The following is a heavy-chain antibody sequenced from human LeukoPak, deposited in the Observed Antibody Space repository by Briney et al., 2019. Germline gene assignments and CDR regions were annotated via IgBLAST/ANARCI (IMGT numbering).Heavy chain of an antibody. Sequence: SETLSLTCTVSGGSISSYYWSWIRQPPGKGLEWIGYIYYSGSTNYNPSLKSRVTISVDTSKNQFSLKLSSVTAADTAVYYCARFGFGYGSGSRHYYYGMDVWGQGTTVTVSS. CDR1: GGSISSYY. CDR3: ARFGFGYGSGSRHYYYGMDV. D-gene: IGHD3-10*01. CDR2: IYYSGST. J-gene: IGHJ6*02. V-gene: IGHV4-59*08.